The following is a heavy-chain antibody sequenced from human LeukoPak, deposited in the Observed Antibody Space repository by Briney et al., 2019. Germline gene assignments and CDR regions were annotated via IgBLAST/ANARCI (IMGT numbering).Heavy chain of an antibody. CDR3: TRYDSSRFDP. J-gene: IGHJ5*02. D-gene: IGHD3-3*01. Sequence: GGSLRLSCAASGFTFSGYGMHWVRQAPGKGLESVTGIAYDGSRKHYADSVRGRFTISRDNSRNTMDLQMNSLRVEDTAVYHCTRYDSSRFDPWGQGTLVIVSS. V-gene: IGHV3-30*03. CDR2: IAYDGSRK. CDR1: GFTFSGYG.